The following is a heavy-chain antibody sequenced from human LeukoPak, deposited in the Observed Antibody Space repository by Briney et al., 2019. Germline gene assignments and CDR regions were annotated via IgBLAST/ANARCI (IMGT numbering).Heavy chain of an antibody. CDR2: ISDDGSNK. CDR3: AKAGYRGSSVNYFDY. D-gene: IGHD6-6*01. Sequence: GSLRLSCAASGFTFSSYGLHWGRQAPGKGLGWVAVISDDGSNKYYADSVKGRFTISRDNSKNTLYLQMNSLRAEDTAVYYCAKAGYRGSSVNYFDYWGQGTLVTVSS. V-gene: IGHV3-30*18. J-gene: IGHJ4*02. CDR1: GFTFSSYG.